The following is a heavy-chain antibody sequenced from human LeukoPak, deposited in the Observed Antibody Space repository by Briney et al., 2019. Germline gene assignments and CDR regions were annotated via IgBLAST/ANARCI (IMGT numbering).Heavy chain of an antibody. CDR1: GFTFDDYA. J-gene: IGHJ4*02. V-gene: IGHV3-9*01. CDR2: ITWNSGSI. Sequence: GGSLRLSCAASGFTFDDYAMHWVRQAPGKGLEWVSGITWNSGSIAYADSVRGRFTISRDNPKNSLYLQMNSLRPEDTALYYCAKGDSTWGQGTLVTVSS. CDR3: AKGDST. D-gene: IGHD3-16*01.